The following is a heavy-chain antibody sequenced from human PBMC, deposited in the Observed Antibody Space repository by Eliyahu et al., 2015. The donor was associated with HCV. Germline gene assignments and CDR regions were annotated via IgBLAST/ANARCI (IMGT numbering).Heavy chain of an antibody. CDR2: INHSGST. D-gene: IGHD5-12*01. J-gene: IGHJ4*02. V-gene: IGHV4-34*01. CDR1: GGSFSGYY. Sequence: QVQLQQWGAGLLKPSETLSLTCAVYGGSFSGYYWSWIRQPPGKGLEWIGEINHSGSTNYNPSLKSRVTISVDTSKNQFSLKLSSVTAADTAVYYCARGAWLRLRPAIDYWGQGTLVTVSS. CDR3: ARGAWLRLRPAIDY.